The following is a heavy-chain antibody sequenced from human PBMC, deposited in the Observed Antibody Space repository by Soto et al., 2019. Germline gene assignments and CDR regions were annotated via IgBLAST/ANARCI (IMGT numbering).Heavy chain of an antibody. J-gene: IGHJ6*02. CDR3: SRCASGTPDRYGMDV. CDR1: GDSVSSNRGA. V-gene: IGHV6-1*01. CDR2: TYYRSKWYN. D-gene: IGHD3-10*01. Sequence: PSQTLSLTCAISGDSVSSNRGAWNWIGQSPSRGLEWLGRTYYRSKWYNEYAVSVKSRITINPDTSKNQFSLHLNSVTPDDTAVYYCSRCASGTPDRYGMDVWGQGTTVTVSS.